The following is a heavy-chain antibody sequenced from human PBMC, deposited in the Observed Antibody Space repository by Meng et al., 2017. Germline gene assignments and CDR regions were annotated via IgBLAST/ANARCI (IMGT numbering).Heavy chain of an antibody. CDR2: IYSGGST. CDR3: ARETGTGMDV. D-gene: IGHD1-1*01. V-gene: IGHV3-53*01. CDR1: GFTVSSNY. Sequence: GESLKISCAASGFTVSSNYMSWVRQAPGEGLEWVSVIYSGGSTYYADSVKGRFTISRDNSKNTLYLQMNSLRAEDTAVYYCARETGTGMDVWGQGTTVTVSS. J-gene: IGHJ6*02.